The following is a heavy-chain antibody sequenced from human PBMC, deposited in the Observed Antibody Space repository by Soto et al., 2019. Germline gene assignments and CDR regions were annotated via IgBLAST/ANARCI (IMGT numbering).Heavy chain of an antibody. CDR1: GGSINSRSFY. D-gene: IGHD3-3*01. V-gene: IGHV4-39*01. CDR2: TSYSGIT. J-gene: IGHJ6*02. CDR3: ARHDDFWIAYSYYCYYYGLDV. Sequence: SETLSLTCTVSGGSINSRSFYWAWIRQPPGKGLEWIGSTSYSGITHYNPSLESRVTISVDTSKNQFSLKLSSVTATDTAVYYCARHDDFWIAYSYYCYYYGLDVWGQGTTVTVSS.